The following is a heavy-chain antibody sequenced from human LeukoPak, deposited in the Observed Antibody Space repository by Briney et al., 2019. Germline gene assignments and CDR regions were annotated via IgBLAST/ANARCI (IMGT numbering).Heavy chain of an antibody. CDR2: ISAYNGNT. Sequence: GASVKVSCKASGYTFTSYGISWVRQAPGQGLEWMGWISAYNGNTNYAQKLQGRVTMTTDTSTTTAYLKLRSLRSDDTAVYYCARDSELYYYDSSGYYDYWGQGTLVTVSS. V-gene: IGHV1-18*01. CDR1: GYTFTSYG. J-gene: IGHJ4*02. CDR3: ARDSELYYYDSSGYYDY. D-gene: IGHD3-22*01.